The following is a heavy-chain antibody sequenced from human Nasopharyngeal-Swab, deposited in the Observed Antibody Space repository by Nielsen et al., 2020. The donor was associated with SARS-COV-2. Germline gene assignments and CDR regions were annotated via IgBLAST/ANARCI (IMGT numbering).Heavy chain of an antibody. CDR1: GFTFSSYG. V-gene: IGHV3-74*01. CDR2: MNSDGRTI. Sequence: GESLKISCAASGFTFSSYGMHWVRQAPGKGLVWVSRMNSDGRTINYADSVKGRFTISRDNAQNTLYLQMNSLRDEDTAVYYCARAGNYRFDYWGQGTLVTVSS. J-gene: IGHJ4*02. D-gene: IGHD1-7*01. CDR3: ARAGNYRFDY.